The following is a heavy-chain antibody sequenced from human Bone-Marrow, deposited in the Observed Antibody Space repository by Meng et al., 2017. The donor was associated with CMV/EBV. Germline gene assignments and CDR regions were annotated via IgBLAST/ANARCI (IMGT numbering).Heavy chain of an antibody. CDR2: IYYSGSK. Sequence: CTVSGGSIRSGGYYGSWIRQNPRKGLEWIGYIYYSGSKYYNQYLKRRVTISVDTSKNQFAMKLSSVTAADTAVYYCARGSGPIRTDYWGQGTLVTVSS. CDR1: GGSIRSGGYY. J-gene: IGHJ4*02. D-gene: IGHD3-3*01. CDR3: ARGSGPIRTDY. V-gene: IGHV4-31*03.